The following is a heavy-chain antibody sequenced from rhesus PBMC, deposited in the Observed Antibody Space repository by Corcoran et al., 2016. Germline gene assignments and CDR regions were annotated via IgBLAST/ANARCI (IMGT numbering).Heavy chain of an antibody. D-gene: IGHD2-21*01. CDR2: SYGISGNT. Sequence: QVQLQESGPGLVKPSETLSLTCAVSGGSISRGYGWSWIRPPPGKGLEWIGYSYGISGNTYYKPSRKSRGTIAKDTSKNQFSRKLSSVTAADTAGYYWARSWLDGVDSWGQGVVGTVSA. V-gene: IGHV4S7*01. CDR1: GGSISRGYG. CDR3: ARSWLDGVDS. J-gene: IGHJ6*01.